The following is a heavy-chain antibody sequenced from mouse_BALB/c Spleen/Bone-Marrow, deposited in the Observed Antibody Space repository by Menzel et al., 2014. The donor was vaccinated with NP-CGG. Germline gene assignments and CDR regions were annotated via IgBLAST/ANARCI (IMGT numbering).Heavy chain of an antibody. CDR2: IDPANGNT. D-gene: IGHD1-1*01. V-gene: IGHV14-3*02. Sequence: VQLQQSGAELVKPGASVKLSCTASGFNIKDTYMHWVKQRPEQGLEWIGRIDPANGNTKYDPKFQGKATITADTSSNTAYLQLSRLKSEGTAVYYCASYYYGSSSFAYWGQGTLVTVSA. J-gene: IGHJ3*01. CDR3: ASYYYGSSSFAY. CDR1: GFNIKDTY.